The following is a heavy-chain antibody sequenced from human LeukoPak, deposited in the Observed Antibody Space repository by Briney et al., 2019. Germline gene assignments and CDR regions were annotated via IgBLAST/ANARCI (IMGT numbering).Heavy chain of an antibody. CDR3: ANPRFGELGYFDY. D-gene: IGHD3-10*01. V-gene: IGHV3-23*01. CDR2: ISGSGGST. Sequence: PGGSLRLSCAASGFTFSSYAMSWVRQAPGKGLEWVSAISGSGGSTYYADSVKGRFTISRDNSKNTLYLQMNSLRAEDTAVYYCANPRFGELGYFDYWGQGTLVTVSS. CDR1: GFTFSSYA. J-gene: IGHJ4*02.